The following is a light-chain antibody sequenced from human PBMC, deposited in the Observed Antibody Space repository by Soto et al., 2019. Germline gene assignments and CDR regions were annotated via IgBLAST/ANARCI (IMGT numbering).Light chain of an antibody. CDR1: QSVSSSY. J-gene: IGKJ1*01. V-gene: IGKV3-20*01. CDR3: QRYGSLPWT. Sequence: EIVLTQSPGTLSLSPGERATLSCRASQSVSSSYLAWYQQKPGQAPRLLIYGASIRSTGIPARFSGSGSGTEFTLTISRLEPEEFAMYSCQRYGSLPWTFVQGTKVEIK. CDR2: GAS.